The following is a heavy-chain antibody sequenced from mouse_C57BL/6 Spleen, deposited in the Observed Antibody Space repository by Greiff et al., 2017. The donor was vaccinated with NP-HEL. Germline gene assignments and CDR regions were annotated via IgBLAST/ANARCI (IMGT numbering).Heavy chain of an antibody. J-gene: IGHJ1*03. D-gene: IGHD2-4*01. CDR1: GYSFTDYN. CDR2: INPNYGTT. CDR3: AREDDYDEGDWYFDV. V-gene: IGHV1-39*01. Sequence: EVKLMESGPELVKPGASVKISCKASGYSFTDYNMNWVKQSNGKSLEWIGVINPNYGTTSYNQKFKGKATLTVDQSSSTAYMQLNSLTSEDSAVYYCAREDDYDEGDWYFDVWGTGTTVTVSS.